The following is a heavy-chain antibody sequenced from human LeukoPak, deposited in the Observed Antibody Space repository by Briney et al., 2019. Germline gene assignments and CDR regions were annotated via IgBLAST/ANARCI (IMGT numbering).Heavy chain of an antibody. V-gene: IGHV3-11*01. CDR1: GFTFSNYY. D-gene: IGHD3-22*01. Sequence: GGSLRLSCAVSGFTFSNYYMSWIRQAPGKGLEWVSYISSTGTTVYYADSVKGRFTISRDNAKNSLYLQMNSLRAEDTAVYYCARGGYDSSGYDDYWGQGTLVTVSS. CDR2: ISSTGTTV. J-gene: IGHJ4*02. CDR3: ARGGYDSSGYDDY.